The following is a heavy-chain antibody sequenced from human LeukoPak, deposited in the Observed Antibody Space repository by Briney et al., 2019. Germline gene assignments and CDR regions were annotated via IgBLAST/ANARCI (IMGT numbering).Heavy chain of an antibody. D-gene: IGHD3-3*01. V-gene: IGHV4-59*01. J-gene: IGHJ6*03. CDR3: ARAAVDKSYYDFWSGYYQAWYMDV. CDR1: GGSIRSYY. Sequence: SETLSLTCTVSGGSIRSYYWSWIRQPPGKGLEWIGYIYYSGSTNYNPSLKSRVTISVDTSKNQFSLKLSSVTAADTAVYYCARAAVDKSYYDFWSGYYQAWYMDVWGKGTTVTVSS. CDR2: IYYSGST.